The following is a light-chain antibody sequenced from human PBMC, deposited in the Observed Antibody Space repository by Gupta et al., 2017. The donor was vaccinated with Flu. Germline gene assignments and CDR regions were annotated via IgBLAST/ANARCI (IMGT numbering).Light chain of an antibody. CDR3: QQSDHSPRT. CDR1: QTISRD. Sequence: DIQMTQSPSSLSASVGGRVAITCRASQTISRDLNWYQQKPGKAPKLLIYSTSALQSGVPSRFSGTGSGTDFTLTITSLQPEDFAIYFCQQSDHSPRTFGQGTKVEIK. CDR2: STS. V-gene: IGKV1-39*01. J-gene: IGKJ1*01.